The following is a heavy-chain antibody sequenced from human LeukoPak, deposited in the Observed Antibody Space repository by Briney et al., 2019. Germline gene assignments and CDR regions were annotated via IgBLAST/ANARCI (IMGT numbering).Heavy chain of an antibody. D-gene: IGHD3-22*01. V-gene: IGHV3-23*01. CDR3: AKGLTYYYDSSGSLFDY. Sequence: GGSLRPSCVASGFTFSSYAMSWVRQAPGKGLEWVSAISGSGGSTYYADSVKGRFTISRDNSKNTLYLQMNSLRAEDTAVYYCAKGLTYYYDSSGSLFDYWGQGTLVTVSS. CDR2: ISGSGGST. CDR1: GFTFSSYA. J-gene: IGHJ4*02.